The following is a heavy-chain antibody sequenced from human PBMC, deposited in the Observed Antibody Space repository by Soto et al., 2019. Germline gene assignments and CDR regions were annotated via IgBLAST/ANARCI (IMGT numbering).Heavy chain of an antibody. CDR1: GFSFSNYA. V-gene: IGHV3-30-3*01. CDR3: ATVRGYRQDFDAFDI. CDR2: ISYDGSNK. Sequence: QVQLVESGGGVVQPGRSLRLSCAASGFSFSNYAMHWVRQAPGKGLEWVAVISYDGSNKYYADSMKGRFTISRDNSKNTLYLQMNNLRTEDTAVYYCATVRGYRQDFDAFDIWGQGTMVTVSS. J-gene: IGHJ3*02. D-gene: IGHD3-16*02.